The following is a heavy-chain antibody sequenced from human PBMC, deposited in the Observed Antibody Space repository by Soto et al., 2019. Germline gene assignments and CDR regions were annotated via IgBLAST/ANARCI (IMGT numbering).Heavy chain of an antibody. CDR1: GFTFSSYA. D-gene: IGHD1-26*01. Sequence: EVQLLESGGGLVQPGGSLRLSCAASGFTFSSYAMRWVRQAPGKGLEWVSAISGSGDSTYYADSVKGRFTISRDTSKNTLYLQMTSLRAEDTAVYYCARRGSGSYYDYWGQGTLVTVSS. V-gene: IGHV3-23*01. CDR2: ISGSGDST. CDR3: ARRGSGSYYDY. J-gene: IGHJ4*02.